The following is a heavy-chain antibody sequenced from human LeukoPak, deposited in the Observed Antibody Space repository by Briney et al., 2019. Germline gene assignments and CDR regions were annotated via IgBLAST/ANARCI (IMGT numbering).Heavy chain of an antibody. CDR2: FDPEDGET. Sequence: ASVKVSCKVSGYTLTELSMHWVRQAPGKGLERMGGFDPEDGETIYAQKFQGRVTMTEDTSTDTAYMELSSLRSEDTAVYYCATDISPIAAAGTGDAFDIWGQGTMVTVSS. CDR3: ATDISPIAAAGTGDAFDI. D-gene: IGHD6-13*01. J-gene: IGHJ3*02. CDR1: GYTLTELS. V-gene: IGHV1-24*01.